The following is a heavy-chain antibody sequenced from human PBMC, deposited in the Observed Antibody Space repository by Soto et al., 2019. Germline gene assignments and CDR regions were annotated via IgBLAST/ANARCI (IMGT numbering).Heavy chain of an antibody. V-gene: IGHV3-23*01. CDR3: AGGVVVVPAAAFDY. Sequence: EVQLLESGGGLVQPGGSLRLSCAASGFTFSSYAMSWVRQAPGKGLEWVSAISGSGGSTYYADSVKGRFTISRDNSKKPRYLQMNRLRAEDRAVYYCAGGVVVVPAAAFDYWGQGTLVTVSS. CDR2: ISGSGGST. J-gene: IGHJ4*02. CDR1: GFTFSSYA. D-gene: IGHD2-2*01.